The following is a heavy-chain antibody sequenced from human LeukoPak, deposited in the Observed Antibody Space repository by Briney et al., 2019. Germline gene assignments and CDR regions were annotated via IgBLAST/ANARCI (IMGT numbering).Heavy chain of an antibody. Sequence: PSETLSLTCTVSVGSISSCSHYWGWIRQPPGKGLEWIGSIYYSGSTYYNPSLKSRVTISADTSKNQFSLKLSSVTAADTAVYYCARKGKSSCWPIDYWGQGTLVTVSS. CDR2: IYYSGST. D-gene: IGHD6-13*01. CDR3: ARKGKSSCWPIDY. CDR1: VGSISSCSHY. J-gene: IGHJ4*02. V-gene: IGHV4-39*01.